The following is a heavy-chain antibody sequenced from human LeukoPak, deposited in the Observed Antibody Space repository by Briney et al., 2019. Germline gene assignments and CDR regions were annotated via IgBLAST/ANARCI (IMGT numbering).Heavy chain of an antibody. CDR2: ISSSGSYM. D-gene: IGHD5-18*01. CDR1: GFTFSTYT. Sequence: PGGSLRLSCAASGFTFSTYTMNWVRQAPGKGLEWVSSISSSGSYMYYADSLKGRFTISRDNNKNSLYLQMNGLRTDDTGLYYCVKGRRRGYAYGTLESWGQGTLVTVSS. J-gene: IGHJ4*02. CDR3: VKGRRRGYAYGTLES. V-gene: IGHV3-21*04.